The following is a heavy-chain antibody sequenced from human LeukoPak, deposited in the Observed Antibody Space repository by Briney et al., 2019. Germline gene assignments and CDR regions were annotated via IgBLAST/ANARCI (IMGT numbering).Heavy chain of an antibody. CDR1: GFTFSSYS. CDR2: ISSSSSYI. V-gene: IGHV3-21*01. D-gene: IGHD1-7*01. Sequence: TGGSLRLSCAASGFTFSSYSMNWVRQAPGKGLEWVSSISSSSSYIYYADSVKGRFTISRDNAKNSPYLQMNSLRAEDTAVYYCARGTTRGLDYWGQGTLVTVSS. J-gene: IGHJ4*02. CDR3: ARGTTRGLDY.